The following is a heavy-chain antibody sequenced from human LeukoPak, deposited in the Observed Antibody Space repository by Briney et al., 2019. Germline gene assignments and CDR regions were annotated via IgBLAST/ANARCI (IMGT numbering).Heavy chain of an antibody. V-gene: IGHV4-59*08. Sequence: TSETLSLTCTVSGGSISSYYWSWIRQPPGKGLEWIGYIYYSGSTNYNPSLESRVTISVDTSKNQFSLKLSSVTAADTAVYYCARRSRGLGSGSEGAFDIWGQGTMVTVSS. D-gene: IGHD1-26*01. CDR3: ARRSRGLGSGSEGAFDI. J-gene: IGHJ3*02. CDR1: GGSISSYY. CDR2: IYYSGST.